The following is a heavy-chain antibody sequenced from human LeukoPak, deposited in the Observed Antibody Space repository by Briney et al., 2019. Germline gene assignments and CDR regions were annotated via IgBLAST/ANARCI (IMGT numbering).Heavy chain of an antibody. CDR1: GSTFTGYY. V-gene: IGHV1-2*02. CDR3: ARGAGGSIAVAGYYY. Sequence: ASVKVSCKASGSTFTGYYMHWVRQAPGQGLEWMGWINPNSGGTNYAQKFQGRVTMTRDTSMSTAYMGLGRLRSEDTAVYYCARGAGGSIAVAGYYYWGQGTLVTVSS. CDR2: INPNSGGT. D-gene: IGHD6-19*01. J-gene: IGHJ4*02.